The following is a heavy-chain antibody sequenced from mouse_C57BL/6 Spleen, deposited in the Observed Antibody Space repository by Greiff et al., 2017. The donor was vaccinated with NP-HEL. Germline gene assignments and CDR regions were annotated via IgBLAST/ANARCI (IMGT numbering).Heavy chain of an antibody. CDR3: ARGPFYYYGSSPYYFDY. Sequence: QVQLQQPGAELVKPGASVKMSCKASGYTFTSYWITWVKQRPGQGLEWIGDIYPGSGSTNYNEKFKSKATLTVDTSSSTAYMQLSSLTSDDSAVYYCARGPFYYYGSSPYYFDYWGQGTTLTVSS. V-gene: IGHV1-55*01. CDR1: GYTFTSYW. D-gene: IGHD1-1*01. J-gene: IGHJ2*01. CDR2: IYPGSGST.